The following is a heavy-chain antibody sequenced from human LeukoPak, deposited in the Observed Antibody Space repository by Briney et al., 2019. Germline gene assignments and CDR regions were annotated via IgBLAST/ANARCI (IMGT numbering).Heavy chain of an antibody. D-gene: IGHD5-24*01. CDR1: GGSVSSGGYY. CDR3: ARGAGAGYNLQPFDY. Sequence: PSETLSLTCTVSGGSVSSGGYYWSWIRQPPGKGLEWIGYIYCSGSTKYNPSLKSRVSISVDTSKNQFSLKLSSVTAADTAVYYCARGAGAGYNLQPFDYWGQGTLVTVSS. J-gene: IGHJ4*02. CDR2: IYCSGST. V-gene: IGHV4-61*08.